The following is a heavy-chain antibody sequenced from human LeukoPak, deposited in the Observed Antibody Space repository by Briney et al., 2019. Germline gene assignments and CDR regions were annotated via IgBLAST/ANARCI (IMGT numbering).Heavy chain of an antibody. CDR3: ARVVYYDSSGYYFYFDY. V-gene: IGHV4-59*01. CDR2: IYYSGST. Sequence: NPSETLSLTCTVSGGSISSYYWSWIRQPPGKGLEWIGYIYYSGSTNYNPSLKSRVTISVDTSKNQFSLKLSSVTAADTAVYYCARVVYYDSSGYYFYFDYWGQGTLVTVSS. CDR1: GGSISSYY. D-gene: IGHD3-22*01. J-gene: IGHJ4*02.